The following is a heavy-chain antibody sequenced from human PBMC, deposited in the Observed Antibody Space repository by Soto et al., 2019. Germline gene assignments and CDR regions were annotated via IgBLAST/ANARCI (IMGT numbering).Heavy chain of an antibody. J-gene: IGHJ3*02. V-gene: IGHV2-5*02. CDR2: IYWDDDK. CDR3: AHREGYCIGTQCQMRACDI. D-gene: IGHD2-15*01. Sequence: QITLKESGPALVKPTETLTLTCTFSGFSLSTSAEGVGWVRQPPGKALAWLAPIYWDDDKRYSPCLKNRLTITNDTSKNQVVLEMTNLDPVDTATYYCAHREGYCIGTQCQMRACDIWGQGTMVTVSS. CDR1: GFSLSTSAEG.